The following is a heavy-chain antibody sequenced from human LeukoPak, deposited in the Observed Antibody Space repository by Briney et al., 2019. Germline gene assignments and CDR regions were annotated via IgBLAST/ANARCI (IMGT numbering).Heavy chain of an antibody. D-gene: IGHD3-22*01. CDR1: GGTFSSYA. CDR2: IIPIPGIA. V-gene: IGHV1-69*04. CDR3: ARVRGKYYYDSSGLYFDY. Sequence: SVKVSCKASGGTFSSYAISWVRQAPGQGLEWMGRIIPIPGIANYAQKFQGRVTITADKSTSTAYMELSSLRSEDTAVYYCARVRGKYYYDSSGLYFDYWGQGTLVTVSS. J-gene: IGHJ4*02.